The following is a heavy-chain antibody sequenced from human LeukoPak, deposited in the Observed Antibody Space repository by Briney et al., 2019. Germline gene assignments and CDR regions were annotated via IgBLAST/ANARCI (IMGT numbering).Heavy chain of an antibody. J-gene: IGHJ4*02. CDR2: IRSNSIDI. Sequence: GGALRLSCADSGFYFNNYNMNGVRQDPGGGLEWVSSIRSNSIDIYYTDSLKGRFTISRDNAKKSLYLQMNSLRVEDTAVYFCAREIADAGTDFWGQGTQVTVSS. D-gene: IGHD6-13*01. CDR3: AREIADAGTDF. V-gene: IGHV3-21*01. CDR1: GFYFNNYN.